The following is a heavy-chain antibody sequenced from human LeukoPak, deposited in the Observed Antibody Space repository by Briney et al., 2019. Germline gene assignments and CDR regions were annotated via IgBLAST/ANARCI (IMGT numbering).Heavy chain of an antibody. Sequence: PGRSLRLSCAASGFTFSSYAMHWVRQAPGKGLEWVAVISYDGSNKYYADSVKGRFTISRDNSKNTLYLQMNSLRAEDTAVYYCARIYGDYDFDAFDIWGQGTMVTVSS. CDR2: ISYDGSNK. V-gene: IGHV3-30-3*01. D-gene: IGHD4-17*01. CDR3: ARIYGDYDFDAFDI. J-gene: IGHJ3*02. CDR1: GFTFSSYA.